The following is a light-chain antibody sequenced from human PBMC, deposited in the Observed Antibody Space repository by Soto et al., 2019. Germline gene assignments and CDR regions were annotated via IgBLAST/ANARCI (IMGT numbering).Light chain of an antibody. V-gene: IGKV3-20*01. CDR3: LQYGSSPWT. J-gene: IGKJ1*01. CDR1: QSASSRY. Sequence: EIVLTQPPGTLSLSPGERATLSCRAGQSASSRYLAWYQLKPGQAPRVLIYGASSRATGIPDRFSGSGSGTDFTLTISRLEPEDFAVYYCLQYGSSPWTFGQGTKVEIK. CDR2: GAS.